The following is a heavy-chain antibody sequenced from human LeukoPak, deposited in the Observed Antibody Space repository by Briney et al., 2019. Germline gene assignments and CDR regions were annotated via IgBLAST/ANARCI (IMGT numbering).Heavy chain of an antibody. CDR2: INPNSGGT. D-gene: IGHD2-21*01. CDR1: VYTFTDYY. J-gene: IGHJ4*02. V-gene: IGHV1-2*02. CDR3: ARGRYCGETTCSDFDS. Sequence: ASVTVSFKASVYTFTDYYMHWVRQAPGPGREWMGWINPNSGGTDYAQKFQGRVTLIGDTSISTAYMELSRLTSDDTAVYYCARGRYCGETTCSDFDSWGQGTLVTVSS.